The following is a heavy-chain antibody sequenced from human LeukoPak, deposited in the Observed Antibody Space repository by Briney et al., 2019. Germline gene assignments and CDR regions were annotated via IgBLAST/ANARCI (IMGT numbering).Heavy chain of an antibody. CDR1: GYTFTSYD. D-gene: IGHD6-13*01. CDR2: VDPRSGNT. CDR3: ASRYSSNWDFDY. Sequence: ASVKVSCKASGYTFTSYDINWVRQVTGQGPEWLGWVDPRSGNTGCAQKFQDRVTMTRDTSINTAYMELSSLDFEDTAVYYCASRYSSNWDFDYWGQGTLITVSS. V-gene: IGHV1-8*01. J-gene: IGHJ4*02.